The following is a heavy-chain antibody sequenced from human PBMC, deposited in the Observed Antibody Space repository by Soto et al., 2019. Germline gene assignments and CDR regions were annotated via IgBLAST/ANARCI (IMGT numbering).Heavy chain of an antibody. J-gene: IGHJ4*02. CDR2: ISYDGSNK. D-gene: IGHD1-26*01. CDR1: GFTFSSYG. Sequence: GGSLRLSCAASGFTFSSYGMHWVRQAPGKGLEWVAVISYDGSNKYYADSVKGRFTISRDNSKNTLYLQMNSLRAEDTAVYYCAKERDKWELLSYYFDYWGQGTLVTVSA. CDR3: AKERDKWELLSYYFDY. V-gene: IGHV3-30*18.